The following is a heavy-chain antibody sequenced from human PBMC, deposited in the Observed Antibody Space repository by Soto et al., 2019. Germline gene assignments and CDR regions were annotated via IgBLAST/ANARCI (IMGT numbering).Heavy chain of an antibody. J-gene: IGHJ5*02. Sequence: HPGGSLRLSCAASGFTFRSYAMSWARQAPGKGLEWVPSLLRSGSSTYYADSVKGRFTISSDISANSLYLQMDSLRAEDTAVYYCAKDAVSGDGVWLLDSWGQGTVVTVSS. D-gene: IGHD4-17*01. CDR2: LLRSGSST. CDR3: AKDAVSGDGVWLLDS. CDR1: GFTFRSYA. V-gene: IGHV3-23*01.